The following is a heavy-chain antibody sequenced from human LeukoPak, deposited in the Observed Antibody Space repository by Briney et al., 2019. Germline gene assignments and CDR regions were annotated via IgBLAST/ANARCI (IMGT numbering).Heavy chain of an antibody. D-gene: IGHD3-3*01. CDR1: GFTFSSFA. Sequence: GGSLRLSCAASGFTFSSFAVSWLRQSPGKGLEWVSSFTGRGCDTSSTYYEDSVKGRFTISRDNSKNALYLQMNGLRDEDTALYFCAKEGTYNNFWSGCFLWG. CDR3: AKEGTYNNFWSGCFL. J-gene: IGHJ2*01. CDR2: FTGRGCDTSST. V-gene: IGHV3-23*01.